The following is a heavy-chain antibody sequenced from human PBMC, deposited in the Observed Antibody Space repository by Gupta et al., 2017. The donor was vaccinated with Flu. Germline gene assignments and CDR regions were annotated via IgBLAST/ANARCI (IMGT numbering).Heavy chain of an antibody. CDR2: INHSGST. D-gene: IGHD6-19*01. V-gene: IGHV4-34*01. Sequence: QVQLQQWGAGLLKPSETLSLTCAVYGGSFSAYYWPWIRQPPGKGLEWIGEINHSGSTNYNPSLKSRVTISVDTSKNQFSLKLSSVTAADTAVYYCARGRIAVAGNHNLPWGYWGQGTLVTVSS. CDR1: GGSFSAYY. J-gene: IGHJ4*02. CDR3: ARGRIAVAGNHNLPWGY.